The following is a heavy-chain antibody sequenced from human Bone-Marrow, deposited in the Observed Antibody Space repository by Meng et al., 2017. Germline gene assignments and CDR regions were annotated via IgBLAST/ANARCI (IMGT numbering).Heavy chain of an antibody. Sequence: SQTLSLTCAISGDSVSSNTAAWSWIRQSPSRGLEWLGRTYYRSKWYYEYGTSVKSRIPINSDTSKNQLSLQLNSVTPEDTAIYYCARDPPSLHGGFDLWGQGTMVTVSS. J-gene: IGHJ3*01. CDR2: TYYRSKWYY. CDR1: GDSVSSNTAA. CDR3: ARDPPSLHGGFDL. V-gene: IGHV6-1*01. D-gene: IGHD4-23*01.